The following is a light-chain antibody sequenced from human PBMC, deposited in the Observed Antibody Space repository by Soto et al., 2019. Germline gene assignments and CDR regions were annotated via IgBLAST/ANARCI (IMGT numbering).Light chain of an antibody. V-gene: IGKV3-20*01. CDR3: QQYGSSPRT. Sequence: EIVLAQSPGTLSVSPGDRVTPACRASQSISINLAWYQQKPGQAPSLLMYGASSRATGIPERFSGSGSGTDFTLTISRLEPEDFAVYYCQQYGSSPRTFGQGTKVDIK. CDR2: GAS. J-gene: IGKJ1*01. CDR1: QSISIN.